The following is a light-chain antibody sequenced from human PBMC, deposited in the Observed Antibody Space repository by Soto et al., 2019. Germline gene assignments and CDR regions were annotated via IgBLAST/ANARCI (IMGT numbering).Light chain of an antibody. J-gene: IGKJ1*01. V-gene: IGKV1-17*01. CDR3: IQQNSYPRT. CDR1: QALRND. CDR2: GAS. Sequence: DIPMTQSPSSLSGSVGDRVTITGRASQALRNDLGWYQQKPRKAPKRLIYGASTLQSVVPTRFSGSGSGTQCTHEISSQQPAGFATYDCIQQNSYPRTFGQGPKVEIK.